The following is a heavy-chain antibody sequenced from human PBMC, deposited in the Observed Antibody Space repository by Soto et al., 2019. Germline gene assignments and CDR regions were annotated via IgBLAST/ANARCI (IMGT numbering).Heavy chain of an antibody. V-gene: IGHV4-31*02. J-gene: IGHJ2*01. CDR2: IYHRGST. Sequence: PGKGLEWIGYIYHRGSTKYNPSLKNRVTISVDTSKNQISLKLSSLSAADTAFFFQAEDGIRDVRSVSAFLLNRSSDL. D-gene: IGHD3-10*02. CDR3: AEDGIRDVRSVSAFLLNRSSDL.